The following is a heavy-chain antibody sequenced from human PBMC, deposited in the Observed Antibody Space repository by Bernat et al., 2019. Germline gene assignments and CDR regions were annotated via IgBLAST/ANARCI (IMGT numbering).Heavy chain of an antibody. V-gene: IGHV1-2*04. Sequence: CFQAEKYTFTGYYMHWVRQAPGQGLEWMGWINPNSGGTNYAQKFQGWVTMSRDTSISTAYMELSRLRSDDTAVYYCARSAHYYDSSGYKYWGKG. CDR2: INPNSGGT. J-gene: IGHJ4*02. CDR1: KYTFTGYY. D-gene: IGHD3-22*01. CDR3: ARSAHYYDSSGYKY.